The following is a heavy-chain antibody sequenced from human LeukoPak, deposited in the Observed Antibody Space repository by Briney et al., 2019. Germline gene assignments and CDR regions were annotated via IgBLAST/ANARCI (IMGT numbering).Heavy chain of an antibody. CDR3: AKARSEVQAYFHGMDV. Sequence: GASLRLSCAAPGFTFSNYAMSWVRQAPGKGLEWVSGTGKSDDGTHYADSVKGRFTISRDNSKNTLYLQMNSLRAEDTAVYYCAKARSEVQAYFHGMDVWGQGTTVIVSS. CDR2: TGKSDDGT. CDR1: GFTFSNYA. D-gene: IGHD1-1*01. J-gene: IGHJ6*02. V-gene: IGHV3-23*01.